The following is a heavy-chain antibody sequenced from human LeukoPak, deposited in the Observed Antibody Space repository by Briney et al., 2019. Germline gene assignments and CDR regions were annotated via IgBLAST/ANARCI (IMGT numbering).Heavy chain of an antibody. CDR3: ARVNSIFGVVIRFDP. Sequence: ASVKVSCKASGYTFTGYYMHWVRQAPGQGLEWMGWMNPNSGNTGYAQKFQGRVTMTRNTSISTAYMELSSLRSEDTAVYYCARVNSIFGVVIRFDPWGQGTLVTVSS. J-gene: IGHJ5*02. V-gene: IGHV1-8*02. D-gene: IGHD3-3*02. CDR1: GYTFTGYY. CDR2: MNPNSGNT.